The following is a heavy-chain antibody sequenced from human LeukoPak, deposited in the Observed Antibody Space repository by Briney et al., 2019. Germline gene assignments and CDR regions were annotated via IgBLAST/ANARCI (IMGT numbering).Heavy chain of an antibody. CDR3: AREALSSSWGMDY. Sequence: PGGSLRLSCAASGFTFSSYSMNWVRQAPGKGLEWVSSISRSSSYIYYADSVKGRYTISRDNAKNSLYLQMNSLRAEDTAVYYCAREALSSSWGMDYWGQGTLVTVSS. J-gene: IGHJ4*02. V-gene: IGHV3-21*01. D-gene: IGHD6-13*01. CDR1: GFTFSSYS. CDR2: ISRSSSYI.